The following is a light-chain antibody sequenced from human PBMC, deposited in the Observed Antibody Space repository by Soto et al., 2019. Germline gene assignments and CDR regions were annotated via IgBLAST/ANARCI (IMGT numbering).Light chain of an antibody. J-gene: IGKJ1*01. Sequence: EIVMTQSPATLSVSPGEKDTLSCRASQRVSSNLAWYQQKPGQAPRLLIYGASTRATGIPARFNGSGSGTEFTLTISSLQSEDFAVYYCQQYNNWPRTFGQG. CDR1: QRVSSN. V-gene: IGKV3-15*01. CDR2: GAS. CDR3: QQYNNWPRT.